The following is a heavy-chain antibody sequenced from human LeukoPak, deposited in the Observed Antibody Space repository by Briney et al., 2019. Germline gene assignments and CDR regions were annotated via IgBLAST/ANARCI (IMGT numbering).Heavy chain of an antibody. CDR1: GGTFSSYA. CDR2: IIPIFGTA. D-gene: IGHD2-2*01. CDR3: ASHSHLPALNFDY. J-gene: IGHJ4*02. Sequence: ASVKVSCKASGGTFSSYAISWVRQAPGQGLEWMGGIIPIFGTANYAQKFQGRVTITTDESTSTAYMELSSLRSEDTAVYYCASHSHLPALNFDYWGQGTLVTVSS. V-gene: IGHV1-69*05.